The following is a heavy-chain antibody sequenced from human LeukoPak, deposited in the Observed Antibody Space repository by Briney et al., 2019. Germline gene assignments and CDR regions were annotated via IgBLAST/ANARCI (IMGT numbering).Heavy chain of an antibody. D-gene: IGHD7-27*01. CDR1: GGSISSDY. Sequence: SETLSLTCTVYGGSISSDYWRWIRQSPGKGLEWLGYIYYSGTTSYNPSLKSRVTISLDTSKNQFSLKLSSVTAADTAVYYCARGANWGSTAYCGQGTLVTVSS. J-gene: IGHJ4*01. CDR2: IYYSGTT. CDR3: ARGANWGSTAY. V-gene: IGHV4-59*01.